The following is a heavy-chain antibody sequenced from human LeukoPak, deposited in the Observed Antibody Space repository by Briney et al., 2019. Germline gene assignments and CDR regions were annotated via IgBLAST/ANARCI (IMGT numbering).Heavy chain of an antibody. CDR3: ARVLGLWELLEGIDY. CDR1: GGSFSGYY. V-gene: IGHV4-34*01. J-gene: IGHJ4*02. Sequence: DPSETLSLTCAVYGGSFSGYYWSWIRQPPGKGLEWIGEINHSGSTNYNPSLKSRVTISVDTSKNQFSLKLSSVTAADTAVYYCARVLGLWELLEGIDYWGQGTLVTVSS. CDR2: INHSGST. D-gene: IGHD1-26*01.